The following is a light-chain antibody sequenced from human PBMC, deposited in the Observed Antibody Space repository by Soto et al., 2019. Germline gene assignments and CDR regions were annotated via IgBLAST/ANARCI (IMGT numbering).Light chain of an antibody. Sequence: NFMLTQPHSVSESPGKTVTISCTGSSGSIASNYVQWYQQRPGSAPTTVIFEDNQRPSGVPDRFSGSIDSSSNSASLTISGPKTEDEADYYCQSSDNSDHVVFGGGTKLTVL. CDR2: EDN. CDR3: QSSDNSDHVV. CDR1: SGSIASNY. J-gene: IGLJ2*01. V-gene: IGLV6-57*02.